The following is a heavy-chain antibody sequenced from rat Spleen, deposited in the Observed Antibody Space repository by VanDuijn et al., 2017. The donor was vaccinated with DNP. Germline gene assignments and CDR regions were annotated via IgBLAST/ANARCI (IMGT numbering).Heavy chain of an antibody. D-gene: IGHD1-9*01. V-gene: IGHV5-7*01. J-gene: IGHJ3*01. CDR1: GFTFSDYH. Sequence: EVQLVESGGDLVQPGRSLKFSCAASGFTFSDYHMAWVRQAPKKGLEWVATVSYDGSSTYYRDSVKGRFTISRDNAKSTLYLQMNSLRSEDTATYYCARGHTTGITPFDYWGQGTLVTVSS. CDR3: ARGHTTGITPFDY. CDR2: VSYDGSST.